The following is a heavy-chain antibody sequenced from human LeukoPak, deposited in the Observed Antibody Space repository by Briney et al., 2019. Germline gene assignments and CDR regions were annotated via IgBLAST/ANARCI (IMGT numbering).Heavy chain of an antibody. CDR1: GFTFSSYS. D-gene: IGHD3-22*01. CDR3: AREGSYLNAGGSYYLHWLDP. CDR2: ISSSSSYI. V-gene: IGHV3-21*01. Sequence: PGGSLRLSCAASGFTFSSYSMNWVRQAPGKGREWVSSISSSSSYIYYADSVKGRFTISRDNGKNTLYLQMNSLRAEDTAIYYCAREGSYLNAGGSYYLHWLDPWGQGTLVTVSS. J-gene: IGHJ5*02.